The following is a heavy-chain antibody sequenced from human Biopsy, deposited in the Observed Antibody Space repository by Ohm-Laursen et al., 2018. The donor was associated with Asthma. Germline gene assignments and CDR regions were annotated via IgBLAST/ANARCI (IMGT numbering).Heavy chain of an antibody. CDR3: ARTYFDFLTGQVHDAFAM. CDR2: INASNGNT. J-gene: IGHJ3*02. CDR1: GYTFINYA. V-gene: IGHV1-3*01. Sequence: ASVKVSCKDSGYTFINYAIHWVRQAPGHSLECMGWINASNGNTKYSQKFQGRLTISRDTSASTAHMDLSSLRSEDTAVYYCARTYFDFLTGQVHDAFAMWGQGTMVTVSS. D-gene: IGHD3-9*01.